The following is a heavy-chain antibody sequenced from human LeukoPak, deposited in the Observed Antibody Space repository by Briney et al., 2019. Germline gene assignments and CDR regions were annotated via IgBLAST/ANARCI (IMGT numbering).Heavy chain of an antibody. V-gene: IGHV3-73*01. Sequence: PGGSLKLSCAASGFTFSGSAMHWVRQASGKGLEWVGRIRSKANSYATAYAASVKGRFTISRDDSKNTAYLQMNSLKTEDTAVYYCTRREEGSSLRQYYYYYYGMDVWGKGTTVTVSS. CDR1: GFTFSGSA. CDR2: IRSKANSYAT. D-gene: IGHD6-13*01. CDR3: TRREEGSSLRQYYYYYYGMDV. J-gene: IGHJ6*04.